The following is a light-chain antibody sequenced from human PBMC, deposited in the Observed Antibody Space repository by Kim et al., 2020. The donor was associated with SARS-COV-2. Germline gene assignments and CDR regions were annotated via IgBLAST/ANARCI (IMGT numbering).Light chain of an antibody. CDR2: AVS. Sequence: IPISCAGSSSDFGDYKYVSWYQQHPGKAPKLIISAVSDRPSGISNRFSGSKSGNTASLTISRLQAEDEADYYCSSYTRSGTLYVVFGGGTHLTVL. CDR1: SSDFGDYKY. J-gene: IGLJ3*02. CDR3: SSYTRSGTLYVV. V-gene: IGLV2-14*04.